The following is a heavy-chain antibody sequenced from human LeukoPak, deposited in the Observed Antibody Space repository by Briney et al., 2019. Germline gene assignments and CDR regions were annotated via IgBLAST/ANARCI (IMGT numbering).Heavy chain of an antibody. Sequence: PGGSLRLSCAASGFTFSNFAMHWVRQAPGKGLEWVANIKQDGSEKYYVDSVKGRFTISRDNAKNSLYLQMNSLRAEDTAVYYCARDSRILWFGELLDWYFDLWGRGTLVTVSS. CDR2: IKQDGSEK. J-gene: IGHJ2*01. CDR3: ARDSRILWFGELLDWYFDL. CDR1: GFTFSNFA. D-gene: IGHD3-10*01. V-gene: IGHV3-7*01.